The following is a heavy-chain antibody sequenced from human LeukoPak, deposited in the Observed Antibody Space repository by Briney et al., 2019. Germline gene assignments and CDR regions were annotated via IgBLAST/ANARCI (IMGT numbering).Heavy chain of an antibody. CDR2: IYSGGST. V-gene: IGHV3-66*01. Sequence: PPGGSLRLSCAASGFTDRRHHMRWLRQAPGKGLEWVSVIYSGGSTYYEHPVKGKFTISRDNSMNTLNLQRNSLRAEGAAVYYSARGYSSDNWGQGTLVSVSS. CDR1: GFTDRRHH. J-gene: IGHJ4*02. CDR3: ARGYSSDN. D-gene: IGHD2-21*01.